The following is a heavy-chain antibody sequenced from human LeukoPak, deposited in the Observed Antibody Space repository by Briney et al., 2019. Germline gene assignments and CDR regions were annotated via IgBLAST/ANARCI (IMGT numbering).Heavy chain of an antibody. CDR2: ISSSSTI. V-gene: IGHV3-48*01. CDR3: ARVADYYDSSGGAFDI. Sequence: GGSLRLSCAASGFTFSSYSVNWARQAPGKGLEWVSYISSSSTIYYADSVKGRFTISRDNAKNSLYLQMNSLRAEDTAVYYCARVADYYDSSGGAFDIWGQGTMVTVSS. CDR1: GFTFSSYS. J-gene: IGHJ3*02. D-gene: IGHD3-22*01.